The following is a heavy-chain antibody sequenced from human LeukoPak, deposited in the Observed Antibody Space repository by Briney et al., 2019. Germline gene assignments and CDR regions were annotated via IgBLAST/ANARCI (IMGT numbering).Heavy chain of an antibody. CDR3: AREAYYYDSSGYKQDAFDI. CDR1: GYTFTSYG. D-gene: IGHD3-22*01. Sequence: ASVKVSCKASGYTFTSYGISWVRQAPGQGLEWMGWINPNSGGTNYAQKFQGRVTMTRDTSISTAYMELSRLRSDDTAVYYCAREAYYYDSSGYKQDAFDIWGQGTMVTVSS. J-gene: IGHJ3*02. V-gene: IGHV1-2*02. CDR2: INPNSGGT.